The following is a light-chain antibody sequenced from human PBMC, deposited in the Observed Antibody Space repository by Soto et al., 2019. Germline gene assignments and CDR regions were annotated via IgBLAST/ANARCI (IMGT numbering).Light chain of an antibody. J-gene: IGKJ1*01. CDR1: QSISTW. CDR3: QQYNSYPWT. Sequence: DIQMTQSPSTLSVSVGDRVTITCRASQSISTWLAWYQQKPGKAPKLLIYAASSLESGVPSWFSGSGSGTEFTLTISSLRPDDFATYYCQQYNSYPWTFGQGTKVEIK. CDR2: AAS. V-gene: IGKV1-5*01.